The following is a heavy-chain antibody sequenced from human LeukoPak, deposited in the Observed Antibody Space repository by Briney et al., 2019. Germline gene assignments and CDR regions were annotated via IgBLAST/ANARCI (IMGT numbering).Heavy chain of an antibody. CDR2: ISDSAGAT. CDR1: GLTFNNYA. D-gene: IGHD1-7*01. CDR3: AKGGTTAWTAVDY. Sequence: PGGSLRLSCAVSGLTFNNYAMTWVRQAPGKGLEWVSSISDSAGATYYADSVRGRFTISRDNSGSTLYLQINSLRADDTAVYYCAKGGTTAWTAVDYWGQGTLVTVSS. V-gene: IGHV3-23*01. J-gene: IGHJ4*02.